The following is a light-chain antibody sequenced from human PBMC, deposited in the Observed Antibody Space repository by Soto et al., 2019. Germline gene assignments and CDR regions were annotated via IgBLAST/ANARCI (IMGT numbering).Light chain of an antibody. Sequence: GDRVTLTCRDSQSISSWLAWYQQQPGKAPKLLIYDASSLESGVPSRFSGSGSGTDFTLTISSLQPDDFSTDYCQQYNSPTVGRGTKVDLK. CDR2: DAS. J-gene: IGKJ1*01. V-gene: IGKV1-5*01. CDR1: QSISSW. CDR3: QQYNSPT.